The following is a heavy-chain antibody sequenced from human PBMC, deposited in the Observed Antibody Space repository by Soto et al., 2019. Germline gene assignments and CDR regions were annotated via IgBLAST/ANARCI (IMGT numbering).Heavy chain of an antibody. Sequence: GESLKISCAASGFTFSSYAMSWVRQAPGKGLEWVSAISGSGGSTYYADSVKGRFTISRDNSKNTLYLQMNSLRAEDTAVYYCAKFQGIAARPYRFSDYYYMDVWGKGTTVTVSS. J-gene: IGHJ6*03. CDR1: GFTFSSYA. CDR3: AKFQGIAARPYRFSDYYYMDV. V-gene: IGHV3-23*01. D-gene: IGHD6-6*01. CDR2: ISGSGGST.